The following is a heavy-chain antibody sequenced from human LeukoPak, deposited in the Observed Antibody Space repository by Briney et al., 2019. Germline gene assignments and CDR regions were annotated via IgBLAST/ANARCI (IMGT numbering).Heavy chain of an antibody. D-gene: IGHD6-13*01. CDR3: ANSWGDSSSWYYFDY. CDR1: GFSFSTSG. CDR2: ISKDGRKN. V-gene: IGHV3-30*04. Sequence: GGSLTLSCEASGFSFSTSGVHWVRQAPGKGLEWMAVISKDGRKNHYADSVKGRFTISRDNSKNTLYLQMNSLRAEDTAVYYCANSWGDSSSWYYFDYWGQGTLVTVSS. J-gene: IGHJ4*02.